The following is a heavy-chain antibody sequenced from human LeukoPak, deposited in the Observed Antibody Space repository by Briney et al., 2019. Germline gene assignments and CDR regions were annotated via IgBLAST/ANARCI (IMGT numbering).Heavy chain of an antibody. D-gene: IGHD3-16*01. CDR1: GGSISSSSYY. CDR2: IYYSGTT. Sequence: SETLSLTCTVSGGSISSSSYYWGWIRQPPGKGLEWIGSIYYSGTTNYNPSLNSRVTISLDTSKNHFSLKLSSVTAADTAIYYCARESKVITFGGVDNWLDPWGQGTLVTVSS. V-gene: IGHV4-39*07. J-gene: IGHJ5*02. CDR3: ARESKVITFGGVDNWLDP.